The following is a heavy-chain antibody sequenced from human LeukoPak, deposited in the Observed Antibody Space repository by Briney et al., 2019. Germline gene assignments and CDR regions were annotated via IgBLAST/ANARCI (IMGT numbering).Heavy chain of an antibody. CDR3: ARDSSEWVAQHFDP. V-gene: IGHV4-59*01. D-gene: IGHD6-19*01. CDR2: IYYSGST. Sequence: SETLSLTCTVSGDSMRGYYWSWIRQPPGKGLEWIGYIYYSGSTTYNPSLKSRVTISIDTSKNQFSLRLSSVTAADTAVYYWARDSSEWVAQHFDPWGQGILVIVSS. J-gene: IGHJ5*02. CDR1: GDSMRGYY.